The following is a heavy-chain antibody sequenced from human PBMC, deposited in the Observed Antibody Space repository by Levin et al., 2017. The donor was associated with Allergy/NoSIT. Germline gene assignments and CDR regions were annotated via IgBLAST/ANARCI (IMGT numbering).Heavy chain of an antibody. J-gene: IGHJ4*02. Sequence: GESLKISCAASGFTVSNNYMSWVRQAPGKGLEWVSVIYSGGSTYNADSVKGRFTISRDNSKNTLYLQMNSLRAEDTAVYYCARASSWNEPFDYWGQGTLVTVSS. CDR1: GFTVSNNY. V-gene: IGHV3-53*01. D-gene: IGHD6-13*01. CDR2: IYSGGST. CDR3: ARASSWNEPFDY.